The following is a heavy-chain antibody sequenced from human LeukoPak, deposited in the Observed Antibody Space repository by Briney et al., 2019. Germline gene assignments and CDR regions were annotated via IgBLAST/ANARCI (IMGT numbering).Heavy chain of an antibody. CDR1: GGSFTDYY. V-gene: IGHV4-34*01. J-gene: IGHJ5*01. Sequence: SETLSLTCAVYGGSFTDYYWTWIRQPPGKGLEWIGENSHSGSTNYNPSLKSRVTISVDTSKSQFSLHVNSVTAADTALYYCARSVQGYSGYDYNWFDSWGQGTLVTVSS. CDR2: NSHSGST. D-gene: IGHD5-12*01. CDR3: ARSVQGYSGYDYNWFDS.